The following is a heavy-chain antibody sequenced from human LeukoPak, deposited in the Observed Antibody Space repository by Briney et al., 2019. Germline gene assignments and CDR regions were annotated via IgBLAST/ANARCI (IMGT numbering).Heavy chain of an antibody. Sequence: PSETLSLTCTVSGDSISSYYWSWIRQPAGKGLEWIGRIYTSGSTNYNPSLKSRVTMSVDTSKNQFSLKLSSVTAADTAVYYCASSRGYSYGESFDYWGQGTLVTVSS. J-gene: IGHJ4*02. D-gene: IGHD5-18*01. CDR3: ASSRGYSYGESFDY. V-gene: IGHV4-4*07. CDR2: IYTSGST. CDR1: GDSISSYY.